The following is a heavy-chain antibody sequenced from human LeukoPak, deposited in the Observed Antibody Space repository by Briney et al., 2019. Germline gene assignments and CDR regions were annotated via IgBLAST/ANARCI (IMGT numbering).Heavy chain of an antibody. Sequence: GASVKVSCKASGYTFTSYGISWVRQAPGQGLEWMGWISAYNGNTNYAQKFQGRVTMTRNTSISTAYMELSSLRSEDTAVYYCARAYVVVPAAIPGWFYYYYGMDVWGQGTTVTVSS. CDR2: ISAYNGNT. D-gene: IGHD2-2*02. V-gene: IGHV1-18*01. J-gene: IGHJ6*02. CDR3: ARAYVVVPAAIPGWFYYYYGMDV. CDR1: GYTFTSYG.